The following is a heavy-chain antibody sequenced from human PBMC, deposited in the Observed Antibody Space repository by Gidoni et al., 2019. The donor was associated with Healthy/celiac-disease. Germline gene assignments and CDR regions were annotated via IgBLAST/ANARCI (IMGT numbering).Heavy chain of an antibody. CDR1: GGSFSGYY. CDR3: ARGPSTGEDWYFDL. D-gene: IGHD7-27*01. J-gene: IGHJ2*01. V-gene: IGHV4-34*01. CDR2: INHSGST. Sequence: QVQLQQWGAGLLKPSATLSLTCAVYGGSFSGYYWSWLRQPPGKGLEWMGEINHSGSTNYNPSLQSRVTISVDTSKNQFSLKLSSVTAADTAVYYCARGPSTGEDWYFDLWGRGTLVTVSS.